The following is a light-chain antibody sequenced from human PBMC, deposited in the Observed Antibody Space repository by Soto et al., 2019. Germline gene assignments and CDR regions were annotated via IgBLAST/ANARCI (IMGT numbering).Light chain of an antibody. CDR2: EVT. Sequence: QSALTQPPSASGSPGQSVTISCTGTSSDVGGYNYVSWYQQHPGKAPKVLIYEVTNRPSGVPGRFSGSKSGDTASLTVSGLQSEDEATYYCASYAGSNNYVFGTGTKLTVL. V-gene: IGLV2-8*01. J-gene: IGLJ1*01. CDR1: SSDVGGYNY. CDR3: ASYAGSNNYV.